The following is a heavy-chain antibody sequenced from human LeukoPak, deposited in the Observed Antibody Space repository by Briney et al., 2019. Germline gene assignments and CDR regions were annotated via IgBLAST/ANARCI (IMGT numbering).Heavy chain of an antibody. J-gene: IGHJ4*02. Sequence: SETLSLTCTVSGGSITNNYSSWIRQTPGKGLEWIGYIYYSGTTTYNPSLKSRVTISIDTSTNQFSLQLTSVTAADTAVYYCARWTDCGGDCHILEYWGQGILVTVSS. CDR2: IYYSGTT. V-gene: IGHV4-59*08. CDR1: GGSITNNY. D-gene: IGHD2-21*02. CDR3: ARWTDCGGDCHILEY.